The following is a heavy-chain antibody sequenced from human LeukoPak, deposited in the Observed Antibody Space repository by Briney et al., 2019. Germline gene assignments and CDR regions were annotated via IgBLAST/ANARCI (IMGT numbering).Heavy chain of an antibody. V-gene: IGHV3-43*01. CDR1: GFTFDDYT. D-gene: IGHD1-20*01. J-gene: IGHJ3*02. CDR2: ISWDGHTT. CDR3: AKASYNWKDYDAFDI. Sequence: GGSLRLSCAASGFTFDDYTMHWVRQPPGKCLEWVSLISWDGHTTYYADSVKGRFTISRDNGKNSLYLQMNSLRTEDTALYYCAKASYNWKDYDAFDIWGQGTMVTVSS.